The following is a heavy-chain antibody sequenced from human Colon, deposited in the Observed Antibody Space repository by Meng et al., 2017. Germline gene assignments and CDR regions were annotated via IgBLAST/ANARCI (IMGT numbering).Heavy chain of an antibody. J-gene: IGHJ4*02. CDR1: VASVSSGPYY. CDR3: ATEATLYYFDY. CDR2: IYYSGST. Sequence: QVLLQESGPGLVQPSQALSLTCSVAVASVSSGPYYWSWIRQHPGKGLEWIGYIYYSGSTYYNPSLKSRVIISVDSSKNQFSLILTSVTAADTAVYYCATEATLYYFDYWGQGALVTVSS. D-gene: IGHD3-16*01. V-gene: IGHV4-31*03.